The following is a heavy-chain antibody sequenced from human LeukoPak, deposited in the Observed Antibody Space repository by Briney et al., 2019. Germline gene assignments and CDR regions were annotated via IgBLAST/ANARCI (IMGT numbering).Heavy chain of an antibody. CDR3: ARILTTVTTMAY. CDR2: INPNSGDT. V-gene: IGHV1-2*02. CDR1: GYTFTGYY. D-gene: IGHD4-17*01. J-gene: IGHJ4*02. Sequence: GASVKVSCKASGYTFTGYYMHWVRQAPGQGLEWMGWINPNSGDTNYAQKFQGRVTMTRDTSISTAYMELSSLRSDDTAVYYCARILTTVTTMAYWGQGTLVTVSS.